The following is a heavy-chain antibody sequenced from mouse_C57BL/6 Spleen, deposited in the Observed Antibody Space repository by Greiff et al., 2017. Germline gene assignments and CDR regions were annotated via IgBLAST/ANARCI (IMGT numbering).Heavy chain of an antibody. CDR3: TRETYCDTYGDMDY. D-gene: IGHD2-10*01. CDR2: IDPETGGT. Sequence: QVQLQQSGAELVRPGASVTLSCKASGYTFTDYEMHWVKQTPVHGLEWIGAIDPETGGTAYNQKFKGKAILTADKSSSTAYMELRSLTSEYSAVYYCTRETYCDTYGDMDYWGQGTSVTVSS. CDR1: GYTFTDYE. V-gene: IGHV1-15*01. J-gene: IGHJ4*01.